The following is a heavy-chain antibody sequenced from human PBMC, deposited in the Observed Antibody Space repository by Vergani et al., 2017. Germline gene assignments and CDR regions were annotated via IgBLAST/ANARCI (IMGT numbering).Heavy chain of an antibody. Sequence: EVQLVQSGAEVKTPGESLKISCKGSGYSFTSYWIGWVRQMPGKGLEWMGIIYPGDSDTRYSPSFQGQDTISADKSISTAYLQWSSLTSSDTAMYYCARRNGVCSTWYVFDYWGQGTLVTVSS. D-gene: IGHD6-13*01. CDR1: GYSFTSYW. J-gene: IGHJ4*02. CDR2: IYPGDSDT. V-gene: IGHV5-51*01. CDR3: ARRNGVCSTWYVFDY.